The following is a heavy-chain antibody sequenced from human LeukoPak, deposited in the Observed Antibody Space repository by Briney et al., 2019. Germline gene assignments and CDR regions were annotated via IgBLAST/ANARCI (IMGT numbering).Heavy chain of an antibody. V-gene: IGHV4-4*07. Sequence: SETLSLTCSVSGGSISSYSWNWIRQPAGKGLEWIGRIHSSGRYDYNPSLKSRLTMSVDTSKNQFSLQLSSVTAADTAVYYCARAAEYSSTWYVFDYWGQGSLVTVSA. CDR1: GGSISSYS. CDR3: ARAAEYSSTWYVFDY. D-gene: IGHD6-13*01. J-gene: IGHJ4*02. CDR2: IHSSGRY.